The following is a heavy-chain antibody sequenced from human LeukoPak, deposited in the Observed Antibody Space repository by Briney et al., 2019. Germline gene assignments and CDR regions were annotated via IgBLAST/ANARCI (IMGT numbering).Heavy chain of an antibody. CDR3: ASQIGVTASGGVDQ. J-gene: IGHJ4*02. CDR1: GFTFSRHS. V-gene: IGHV3-21*01. D-gene: IGHD2-21*02. CDR2: ISSSSSYI. Sequence: GGPLRLSFPASGFTFSRHSINWVRQAPGKGLEWASSISSSSSYIYYAESVKGRFTISRDKSKNTLYLQMNSLRAEDTAVYYCASQIGVTASGGVDQWGQGTLVTVSS.